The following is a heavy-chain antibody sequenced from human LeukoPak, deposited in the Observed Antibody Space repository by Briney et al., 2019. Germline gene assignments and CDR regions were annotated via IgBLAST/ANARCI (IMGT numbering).Heavy chain of an antibody. J-gene: IGHJ5*02. CDR1: GASISTYY. Sequence: SETLSLTCTVSGASISTYYWTWIRQPPGKGLGWIGRIYPSGGTNYNLSLKSRVTMSVDTSKNQFSLKLNYMTAADTAVYYCARDQAATVTYNWFDPWGQGTLVTVSS. CDR2: IYPSGGT. V-gene: IGHV4-4*07. CDR3: ARDQAATVTYNWFDP. D-gene: IGHD4-17*01.